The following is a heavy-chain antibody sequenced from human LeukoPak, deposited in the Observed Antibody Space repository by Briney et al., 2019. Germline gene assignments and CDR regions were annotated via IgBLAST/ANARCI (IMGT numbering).Heavy chain of an antibody. CDR2: ISGSGGST. CDR3: AILSVPGDYFDY. D-gene: IGHD3-10*02. V-gene: IGHV3-23*01. J-gene: IGHJ4*02. CDR1: GFTFSSYG. Sequence: PGGSLRLSCAASGFTFSSYGMSWVRQAPGKGLEWVAAISGSGGSTYYADSVKGRFTIPRDNSKNTLFLQMNNLRVEDTAVYYCAILSVPGDYFDYWGQGTLVTVSS.